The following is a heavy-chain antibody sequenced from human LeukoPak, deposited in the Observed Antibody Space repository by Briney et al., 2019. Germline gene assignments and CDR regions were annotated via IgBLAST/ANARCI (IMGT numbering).Heavy chain of an antibody. CDR2: IYTSGST. D-gene: IGHD1-20*01. V-gene: IGHV4-61*02. Sequence: PSETLSLTCTVSGGSITSGRYYWSWSRQPAGKGLEWIGRIYTSGSTNYNPSLKSRVSISVDTSKNQFSLKLSSVTAADTAVYYCARGPITGTLWGQGTLVTVSS. J-gene: IGHJ4*02. CDR3: ARGPITGTL. CDR1: GGSITSGRYY.